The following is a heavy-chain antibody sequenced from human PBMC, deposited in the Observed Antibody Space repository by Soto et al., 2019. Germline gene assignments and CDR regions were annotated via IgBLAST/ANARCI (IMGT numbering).Heavy chain of an antibody. D-gene: IGHD5-18*01. CDR1: GYSSAGYW. Sequence: GESLKISCKGSGYSSAGYWITWVRQKPGKGLEWMGRIDPSDSQTYYSPSFRGHVTISVTKSITTVFLQWSSLGASDTAMYYCARQIYDSDTGPNFQYYFDSWGQGTPVTVSS. J-gene: IGHJ4*02. CDR2: IDPSDSQT. CDR3: ARQIYDSDTGPNFQYYFDS. V-gene: IGHV5-10-1*01.